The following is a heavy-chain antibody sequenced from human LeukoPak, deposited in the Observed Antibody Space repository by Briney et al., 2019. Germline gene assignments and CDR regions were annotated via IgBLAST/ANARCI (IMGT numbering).Heavy chain of an antibody. V-gene: IGHV3-53*01. CDR3: ARANGGSGSFHSYGMDV. CDR2: FYSGGST. D-gene: IGHD3-10*01. Sequence: GGSPRLSGAASGFTVSSNYMSGVRQAPGKGLEWVSVFYSGGSTYYADSVKGRFTISRDNSKNTLYLQMNSLRAEDTAVYYCARANGGSGSFHSYGMDVWGQGTTVTVSS. CDR1: GFTVSSNY. J-gene: IGHJ6*02.